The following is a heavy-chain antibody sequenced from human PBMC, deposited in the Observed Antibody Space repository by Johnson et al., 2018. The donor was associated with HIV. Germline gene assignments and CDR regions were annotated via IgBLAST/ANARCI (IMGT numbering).Heavy chain of an antibody. CDR2: IWYDGSNK. CDR3: ARGGYGEVFDC. Sequence: QVQLVESGGGLIQPGGSLRLSCAASGFTVSSNYMSWVRQAPGKGLEWVAVIWYDGSNKDYADSVKGRFTISRDNSKNTLYLQMNSLRAEDTAVYYCARGGYGEVFDCWGPGTLVTVSS. D-gene: IGHD4-17*01. J-gene: IGHJ3*01. V-gene: IGHV3-33*08. CDR1: GFTVSSNY.